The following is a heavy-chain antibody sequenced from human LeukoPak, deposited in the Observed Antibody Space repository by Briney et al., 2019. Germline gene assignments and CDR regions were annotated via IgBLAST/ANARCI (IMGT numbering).Heavy chain of an antibody. V-gene: IGHV3-7*01. J-gene: IGHJ3*01. CDR2: IKEDGSQK. CDR1: GFTFRSYW. CDR3: ARIISGIYYEDAFDV. D-gene: IGHD1-26*01. Sequence: GGSLRLSCAASGFTFRSYWMTWVRQAPGKGLEWVANIKEDGSQKYYVDSVQGRFTISRDNAKNSLYLHMDSLRAEDRAVYYCARIISGIYYEDAFDVWGQGTIVTVSS.